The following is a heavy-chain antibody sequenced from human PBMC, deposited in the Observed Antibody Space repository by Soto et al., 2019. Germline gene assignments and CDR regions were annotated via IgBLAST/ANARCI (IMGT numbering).Heavy chain of an antibody. D-gene: IGHD3-10*01. CDR3: TMAAFGGGMDL. CDR2: MDGDGSS. CDR1: GFTYNSYD. J-gene: IGHJ6*02. Sequence: GGSLRLSCAAFGFTYNSYDMNWVRQVPGKGLEWGCSMDGDGSSEYADSLKGRFIISRDKAKNSLYLQMDSLRAGDTAVYYCTMAAFGGGMDLWGQGTPVTVSS. V-gene: IGHV3-13*01.